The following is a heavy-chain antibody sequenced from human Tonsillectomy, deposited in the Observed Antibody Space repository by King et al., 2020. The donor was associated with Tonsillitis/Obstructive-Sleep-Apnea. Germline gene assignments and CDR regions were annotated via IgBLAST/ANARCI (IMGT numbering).Heavy chain of an antibody. V-gene: IGHV5-51*01. Sequence: QLVQSGAEVKKPGESLKISCKGSGYSFTSYWIGWVRQMPGKGLEWMGIIYPGDSDTRYSPSFQGQVTISADKSISTAYLQWSSLKASDTAMYYCVTEAGYCSGGTCHYYYMDVWGKGTTVTVSS. J-gene: IGHJ6*03. CDR2: IYPGDSDT. D-gene: IGHD2-15*01. CDR1: GYSFTSYW. CDR3: VTEAGYCSGGTCHYYYMDV.